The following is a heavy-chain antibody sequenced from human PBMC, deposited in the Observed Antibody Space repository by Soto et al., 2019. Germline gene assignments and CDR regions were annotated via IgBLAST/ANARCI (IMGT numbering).Heavy chain of an antibody. CDR1: GSSISGYY. CDR2: IYYTGST. D-gene: IGHD6-6*01. Sequence: SETLSLTCTVSGSSISGYYCSWIRQPPGNGLEWIGYIYYTGSTNYTPSLKTRVIMSVDTSKNQVSLKLSSVTAADTAVYYCARGAEYGSSPKPYFFDYWGQGTQVTVSS. V-gene: IGHV4-59*01. J-gene: IGHJ4*02. CDR3: ARGAEYGSSPKPYFFDY.